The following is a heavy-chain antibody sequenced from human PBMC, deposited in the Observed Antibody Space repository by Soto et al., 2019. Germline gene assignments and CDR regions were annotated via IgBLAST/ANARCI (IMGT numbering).Heavy chain of an antibody. CDR2: INHSGST. CDR1: GGSFSGYY. J-gene: IGHJ5*02. V-gene: IGHV4-34*01. Sequence: SETLSLTCAVYGGSFSGYYWSWIRQPPGKWLEWIGEINHSGSTNYNPSLKSRVTISVDTSKNQFSLKLSSVTAADTAVYYCARDRGYYDYVWGSYRLNWFDPWGQGXLVTVSS. CDR3: ARDRGYYDYVWGSYRLNWFDP. D-gene: IGHD3-16*02.